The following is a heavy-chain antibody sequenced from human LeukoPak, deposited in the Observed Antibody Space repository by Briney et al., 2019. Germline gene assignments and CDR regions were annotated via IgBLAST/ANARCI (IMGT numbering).Heavy chain of an antibody. CDR3: ATNRRAASTMETDY. J-gene: IGHJ4*02. Sequence: GASVKVSCKASGGTFSSYVVSWVRQAPGQGLEWMGGIIPIFGTANYAQKFQGRVTITTDESTSTAYMELSSLRSEDTAVYYCATNRRAASTMETDYWGQGTLVTVSS. D-gene: IGHD6-13*01. CDR1: GGTFSSYV. CDR2: IIPIFGTA. V-gene: IGHV1-69*05.